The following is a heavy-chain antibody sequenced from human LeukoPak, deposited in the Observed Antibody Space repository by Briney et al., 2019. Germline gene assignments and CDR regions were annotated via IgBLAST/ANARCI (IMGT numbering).Heavy chain of an antibody. CDR2: IDYSGNT. J-gene: IGHJ4*02. CDR1: GGSISSSGYC. D-gene: IGHD3-16*01. CDR3: ARRRGSDDELVGYY. V-gene: IGHV4-39*01. Sequence: PSETLSLTCTVSGGSISSSGYCWGWIRQPPGKGLEWIGSIDYSGNTNYNPSLKSRVTIAVDMSKNQFSLKLSSVTAADTAVYYCARRRGSDDELVGYYWGQGTLVTVSS.